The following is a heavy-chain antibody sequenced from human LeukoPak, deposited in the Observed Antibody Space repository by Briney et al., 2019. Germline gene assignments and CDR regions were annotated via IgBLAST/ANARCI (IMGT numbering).Heavy chain of an antibody. J-gene: IGHJ4*02. V-gene: IGHV1-2*02. CDR1: GYTFTGYC. D-gene: IGHD6-19*01. CDR2: INPKSGGT. Sequence: GASVKVSCKASGYTFTGYCMHWVRQAPGQGLEWMGWINPKSGGTNYAQKFQGRVTMTRDTSISTTYMELSRLRSDDTAVYYCVRDLGISGWYAPPLGYFDYWGQGTLVTVSS. CDR3: VRDLGISGWYAPPLGYFDY.